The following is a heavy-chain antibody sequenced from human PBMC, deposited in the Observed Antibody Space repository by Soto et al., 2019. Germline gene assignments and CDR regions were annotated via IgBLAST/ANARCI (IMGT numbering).Heavy chain of an antibody. D-gene: IGHD3-10*01. V-gene: IGHV1-2*02. CDR1: GYTFTGFY. CDR3: ARGPFGDSPIDF. Sequence: ASVKVSCKASGYTFTGFYVHWVRQAPRQGLEWMGWINPRNGDKILAQKFEGRVTLTRDTSVTTAYLDLSSLNSDDTAVYCCARGPFGDSPIDFWGPGTVVTVSS. CDR2: INPRNGDK. J-gene: IGHJ3*01.